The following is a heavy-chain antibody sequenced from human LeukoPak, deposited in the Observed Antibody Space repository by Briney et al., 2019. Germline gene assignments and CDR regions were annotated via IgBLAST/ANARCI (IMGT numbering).Heavy chain of an antibody. Sequence: GGSLRLSCAASGFTFSSYAMSWVRQAPGKGLEWVSAISGSGGTTYYADSVKGRFTISRDNSKNTLYLQMNSLRAEDTAVYYCAKKKNWEFYAFDIWGQGTMVTVSS. CDR3: AKKKNWEFYAFDI. CDR2: ISGSGGTT. J-gene: IGHJ3*02. D-gene: IGHD7-27*01. CDR1: GFTFSSYA. V-gene: IGHV3-23*01.